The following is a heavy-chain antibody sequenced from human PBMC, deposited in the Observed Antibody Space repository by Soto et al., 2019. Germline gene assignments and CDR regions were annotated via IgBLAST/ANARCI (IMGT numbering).Heavy chain of an antibody. V-gene: IGHV1-18*01. CDR1: AYTYIRYS. D-gene: IGHD5-18*01. J-gene: IGHJ4*02. CDR3: ARSRGYSYGYGDY. Sequence: GASVKVSGKPSAYTYIRYSCIYRRQAPGQGLEWMGWISPYNANANYAQNLQGRVTMTTDTSTSTDYMELRSLRSDDTAVYSCARSRGYSYGYGDYWGPGTVVTVSS. CDR2: ISPYNANA.